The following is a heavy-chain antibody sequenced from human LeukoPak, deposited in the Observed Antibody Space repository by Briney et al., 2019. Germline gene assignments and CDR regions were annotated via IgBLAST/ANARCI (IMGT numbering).Heavy chain of an antibody. D-gene: IGHD3-22*01. J-gene: IGHJ4*02. CDR3: ARDKTRVRPPRYYFDY. Sequence: PGGSLRLSCAASGFTFSSYSMNWVRQASGKGLEWVSSISSSSSYIYYADSVKGRFTISRDNAKNSLYLQMNSLRAEDTAVYYCARDKTRVRPPRYYFDYWGQGTLVTVSS. V-gene: IGHV3-21*01. CDR1: GFTFSSYS. CDR2: ISSSSSYI.